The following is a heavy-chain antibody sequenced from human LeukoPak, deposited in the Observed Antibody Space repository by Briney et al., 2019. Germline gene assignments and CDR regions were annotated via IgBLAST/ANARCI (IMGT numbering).Heavy chain of an antibody. CDR1: GVTFSSYG. D-gene: IGHD1-26*01. J-gene: IGHJ3*02. CDR2: IRYDGSNE. CDR3: AKDSAVSGSYPDASDI. V-gene: IGHV3-30*02. Sequence: PGGSLRLSCVASGVTFSSYGMHWVRQAPGKGLEWVAFIRYDGSNEYYLDSVKGRFTLSRDNSKNTLYLQMNSLRAEDTAVYYCAKDSAVSGSYPDASDIWGQGTMVTVSS.